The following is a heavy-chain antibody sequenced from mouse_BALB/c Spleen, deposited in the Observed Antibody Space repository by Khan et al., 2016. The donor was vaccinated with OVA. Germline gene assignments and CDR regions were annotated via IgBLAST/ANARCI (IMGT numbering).Heavy chain of an antibody. V-gene: IGHV2-6-4*01. CDR3: ARAYYRYDGYYAMDY. Sequence: QVQLKESGPGLVAPSQSLSITCTVSGFSLSSYNVHWVRQPPGKGLEWLGMIWGGGSTDYNSALKSRLSISKDNSKSQVFLKMNSLQTDDSAMYYCARAYYRYDGYYAMDYWGQGTSVTVSS. CDR2: IWGGGST. J-gene: IGHJ4*01. CDR1: GFSLSSYN. D-gene: IGHD2-14*01.